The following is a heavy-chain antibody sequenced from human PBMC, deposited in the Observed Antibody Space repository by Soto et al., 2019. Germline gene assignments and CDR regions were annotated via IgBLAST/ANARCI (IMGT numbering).Heavy chain of an antibody. CDR2: MSPDSGNR. V-gene: IGHV1-8*01. Sequence: QVQLVQSGAEVKKPGASVKVSCRASGYTFTNYDIHWVRQATGQGLEWMGWMSPDSGNRDFAPKFQGRVTMTRNTCISTAYLELNHLRSDDSAVYYCARGGLNQLPPRIDHWGQGALVTVSS. CDR3: ARGGLNQLPPRIDH. D-gene: IGHD1-1*01. J-gene: IGHJ4*02. CDR1: GYTFTNYD.